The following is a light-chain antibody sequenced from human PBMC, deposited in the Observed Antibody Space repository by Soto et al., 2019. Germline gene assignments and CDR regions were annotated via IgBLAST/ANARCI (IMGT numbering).Light chain of an antibody. CDR1: SSDVGAYNY. CDR3: SSYTSTSTVV. CDR2: EVS. Sequence: QSALTQPASVSGSPGQSITISCTGTSSDVGAYNYVSWYQQHPGKAPKLVIYEVSNRPSGVSNRFSGPKSGNMASLTISGLQAEDEADYYCSSYTSTSTVVFGGGTKLTVL. V-gene: IGLV2-14*01. J-gene: IGLJ2*01.